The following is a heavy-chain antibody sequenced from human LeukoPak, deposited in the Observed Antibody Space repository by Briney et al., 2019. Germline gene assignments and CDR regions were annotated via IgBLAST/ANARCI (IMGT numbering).Heavy chain of an antibody. CDR3: ARVRQQLVPSRYFDY. V-gene: IGHV4-34*01. CDR2: INHSGST. J-gene: IGHJ4*02. Sequence: KPSETLSLTCAVYGGLFSGYYWSWIRQPPGKGLEWIGEINHSGSTNYNPSLKSRVTISVDTSKNQFSLKLSSVTAADTAVYYCARVRQQLVPSRYFDYWGQGTLVTVSS. CDR1: GGLFSGYY. D-gene: IGHD6-13*01.